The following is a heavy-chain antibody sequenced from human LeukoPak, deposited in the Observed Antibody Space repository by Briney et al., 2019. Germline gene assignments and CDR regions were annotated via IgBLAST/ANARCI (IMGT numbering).Heavy chain of an antibody. V-gene: IGHV4-39*01. CDR2: IYYSGST. D-gene: IGHD3-9*01. CDR1: GGSLSRYY. CDR3: ARPNMEYYDILTGPKPYWFDP. Sequence: SETLSLTCTVSGGSLSRYYWGWIRQPPGKGLEWIGSIYYSGSTYYNPSLKSRVTISVDTSKNQYSLKLSSVTAADTAVYYCARPNMEYYDILTGPKPYWFDPWGQGTLVTVSS. J-gene: IGHJ5*02.